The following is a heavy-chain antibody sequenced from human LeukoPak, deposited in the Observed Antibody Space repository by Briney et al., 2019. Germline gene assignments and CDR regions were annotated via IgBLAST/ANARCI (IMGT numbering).Heavy chain of an antibody. Sequence: PSETLSLTCTVSGGSISSYYWSWIRQPPGKGLEWIGYIYYSGSTNYNPSLKSRVTISVDTSKNQFSLKLSSVTAADTAVYYCARGSMVRGGDFDYWGQGTLATVSS. CDR2: IYYSGST. CDR3: ARGSMVRGGDFDY. V-gene: IGHV4-59*01. D-gene: IGHD3-10*01. CDR1: GGSISSYY. J-gene: IGHJ4*02.